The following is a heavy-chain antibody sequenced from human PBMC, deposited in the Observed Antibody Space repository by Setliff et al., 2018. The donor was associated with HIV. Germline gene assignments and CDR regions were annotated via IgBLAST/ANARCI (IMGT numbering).Heavy chain of an antibody. CDR2: IYYSGST. D-gene: IGHD3-9*01. J-gene: IGHJ4*02. CDR1: GGSISSYY. CDR3: ARLSPLDWPFDY. V-gene: IGHV4-59*08. Sequence: SETLSLTCTVSGGSISSYYWSWIRQPPGKGLEWIGYIYYSGSTNYNPSLKSRVTISIDPSKDHFSLKLRSVTAADTAVYYCARLSPLDWPFDYWGQGTLVTVTS.